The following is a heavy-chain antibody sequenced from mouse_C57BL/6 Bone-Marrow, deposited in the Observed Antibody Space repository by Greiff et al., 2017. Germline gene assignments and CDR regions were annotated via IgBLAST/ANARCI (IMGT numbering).Heavy chain of an antibody. CDR3: ARAIYYKDY. CDR2: INPGSGGT. CDR1: GYAFTNYL. J-gene: IGHJ2*01. D-gene: IGHD2-1*01. V-gene: IGHV1-54*01. Sequence: QVQLQQSGAELVRPGTSVKVSCKASGYAFTNYLIEWVKQRPGQGLEWIGVINPGSGGTNYNEKFKSKATLTVDKSSSTAYMQLSSLTSEDSAVYYCARAIYYKDYWGQGTTLTVSS.